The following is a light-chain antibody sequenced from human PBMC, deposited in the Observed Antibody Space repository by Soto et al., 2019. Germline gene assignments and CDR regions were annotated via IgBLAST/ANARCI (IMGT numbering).Light chain of an antibody. Sequence: QSALIQPASVSGSPGQSITISCSGSNSDVGGYNYVSWYQHHPGKAPKLILFEVSYRPSGVSNRFSGSKSGNTATLTISGLHADDEADYYCSSYSGGETLVLFGGGTKLTVL. CDR1: NSDVGGYNY. CDR3: SSYSGGETLVL. CDR2: EVS. J-gene: IGLJ2*01. V-gene: IGLV2-14*01.